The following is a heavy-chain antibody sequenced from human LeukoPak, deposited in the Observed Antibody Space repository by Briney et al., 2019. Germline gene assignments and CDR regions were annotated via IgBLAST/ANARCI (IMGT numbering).Heavy chain of an antibody. CDR2: ISSSGSYI. D-gene: IGHD3-22*01. J-gene: IGHJ5*02. Sequence: PGGSLRLSCAASGFTFSSYSMNWVRQAPGKGLEWVSSISSSGSYIYYADSVKGRFTISRDNAKNSLYLQMNSLRAEDTAVYYCARGSYYYDSSGYYPEAWFDPWGQGTLVTVSS. V-gene: IGHV3-21*01. CDR1: GFTFSSYS. CDR3: ARGSYYYDSSGYYPEAWFDP.